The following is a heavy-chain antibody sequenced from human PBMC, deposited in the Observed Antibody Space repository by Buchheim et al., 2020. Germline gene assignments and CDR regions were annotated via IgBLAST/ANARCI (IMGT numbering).Heavy chain of an antibody. CDR1: GFTFSSYS. CDR3: ARGHNSGRPLGD. V-gene: IGHV3-21*01. CDR2: ISSSSSYI. D-gene: IGHD6-19*01. Sequence: EVQLVESGGGLVKPGGSLRLSCAASGFTFSSYSMNWVRQAPGKGLEWVSSISSSSSYIYYADSVRGRLIIYLDNPKNSLFSQMTSLRAEDTAVYYCARGHNSGRPLGDWGQGTL. J-gene: IGHJ4*02.